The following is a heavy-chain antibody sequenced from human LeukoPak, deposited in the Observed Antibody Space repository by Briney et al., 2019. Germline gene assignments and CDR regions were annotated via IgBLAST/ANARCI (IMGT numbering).Heavy chain of an antibody. J-gene: IGHJ3*02. D-gene: IGHD5-18*01. CDR2: IYYSGST. Sequence: PSQTLSLTCTVSGGSISSGGYYWSWIRQHPGKGLEWIGYIYYSGSTYYNPSLKSRVTISVDTSKNQFSLKLSSVTAADTAVYYCARDPRAARHXFDIWGQGTMVTVSS. CDR3: ARDPRAARHXFDI. V-gene: IGHV4-31*03. CDR1: GGSISSGGYY.